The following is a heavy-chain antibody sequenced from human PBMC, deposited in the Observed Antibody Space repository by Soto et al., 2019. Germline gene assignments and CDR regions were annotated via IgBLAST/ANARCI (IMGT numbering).Heavy chain of an antibody. V-gene: IGHV4-59*01. CDR3: ALRSMAVVPEY. CDR1: GDSISSYY. CDR2: LYYGRSA. Sequence: QVQLQESGPGLVKPSETLSLTCAVSGDSISSYYCMWIRQPPGKGLESIGYLYYGRSANYNPSLKSRVTLSVDTSTKQCSLTLRSMTAADTAVYYCALRSMAVVPEYWGQGTLVTVSS. J-gene: IGHJ4*02. D-gene: IGHD3-22*01.